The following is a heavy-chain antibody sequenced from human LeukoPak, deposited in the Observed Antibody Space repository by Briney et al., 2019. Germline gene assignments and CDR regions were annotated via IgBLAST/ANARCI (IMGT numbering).Heavy chain of an antibody. CDR3: ARQKAYDRYFDL. CDR1: GYNFASYW. V-gene: IGHV5-51*01. D-gene: IGHD3-3*01. J-gene: IGHJ2*01. Sequence: GESLKISCKGSGYNFASYWIGWVRQMPGKGLEWMGIFYPGDSDTRYSPSFEGQVTMSADKSISTAYLQWSSLKASHTAMYYCARQKAYDRYFDLWGRGTLVIVSS. CDR2: FYPGDSDT.